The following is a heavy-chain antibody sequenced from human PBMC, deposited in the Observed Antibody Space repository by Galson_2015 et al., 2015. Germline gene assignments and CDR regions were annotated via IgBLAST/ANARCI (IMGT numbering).Heavy chain of an antibody. Sequence: SLRLSCAASGFTFSSYGMHWVRQAPGKGLEYVSGISSNGGSTYYADSVKGRFTISRDNSKNILYVQMSGLRAEDTAVYYCVKGRSLWEVYATSDYWGPGTLVTVSS. CDR3: VKGRSLWEVYATSDY. CDR1: GFTFSSYG. V-gene: IGHV3-64D*08. CDR2: ISSNGGST. J-gene: IGHJ4*02. D-gene: IGHD1-26*01.